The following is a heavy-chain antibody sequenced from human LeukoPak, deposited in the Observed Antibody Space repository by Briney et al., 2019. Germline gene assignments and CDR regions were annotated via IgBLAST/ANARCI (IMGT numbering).Heavy chain of an antibody. CDR2: FDPEDGET. CDR1: GYTFTELS. J-gene: IGHJ6*02. CDR3: ARANPGSLRYFDRYYYGMDV. V-gene: IGHV1-24*01. D-gene: IGHD3-9*01. Sequence: ASVKVSCKVSGYTFTELSMHWVRQAPGKGLEWMGGFDPEDGETIYAQKFQGRVTMTRNTSISTAYMELSSLRSEDTAVYYCARANPGSLRYFDRYYYGMDVWGQGTTVTVSS.